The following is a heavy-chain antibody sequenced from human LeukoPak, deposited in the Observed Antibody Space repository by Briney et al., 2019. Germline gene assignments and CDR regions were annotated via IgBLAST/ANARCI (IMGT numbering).Heavy chain of an antibody. V-gene: IGHV3-30*03. J-gene: IGHJ4*02. CDR2: ISYDGSNK. CDR1: GFTFSSYG. D-gene: IGHD6-19*01. Sequence: GGSLRLSCAASGFTFSSYGMHWVRQAPGKGLEWVAVISYDGSNKYYADSVKGRFTISRDNSKNSLYLQMNSLRAEDTALYHCARWSSIKVAATENCWGQGTLVTVSS. CDR3: ARWSSIKVAATENC.